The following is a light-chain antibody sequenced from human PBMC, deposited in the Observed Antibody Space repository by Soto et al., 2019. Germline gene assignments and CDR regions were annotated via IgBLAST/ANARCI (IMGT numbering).Light chain of an antibody. J-gene: IGLJ1*01. CDR3: SSYTSTTTLV. CDR2: EVS. CDR1: RSDVGGYKY. Sequence: QSVLTQPASVSGSPGQSITISCTGTRSDVGGYKYVSWYQHHPGKAPKLIIFEVSNRPSGVSNRFSGSKSANTASLTISGLRAEDEADYYCSSYTSTTTLVFGSGTK. V-gene: IGLV2-14*01.